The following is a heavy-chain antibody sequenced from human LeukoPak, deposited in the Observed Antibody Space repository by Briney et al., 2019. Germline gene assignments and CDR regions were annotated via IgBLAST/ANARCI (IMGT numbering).Heavy chain of an antibody. J-gene: IGHJ4*02. CDR1: GFTFSFYW. V-gene: IGHV3-7*01. CDR2: INQDGSEK. D-gene: IGHD2-21*01. Sequence: GGSLRLSCAASGFTFSFYWMSWVRQAPGKGLEWVANINQDGSEKYYVDSVKGRFTISRDNAKNSLSLQMNSLRAEDTAVYYCARHIETYYDNWGQGTLVTVSS. CDR3: ARHIETYYDN.